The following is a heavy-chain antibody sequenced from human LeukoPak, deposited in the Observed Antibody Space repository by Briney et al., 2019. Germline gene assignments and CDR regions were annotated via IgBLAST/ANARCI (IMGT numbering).Heavy chain of an antibody. Sequence: PSETLSLTCTVSRGSITHSNYYWGWIRQPPGKGLEWIGSRYYTGSTYYSPALKSRVTISLPTPKNQFSLRLTSVTAADTAVYYCARYGLSGLSEINAFDIWGQGTMVTVSS. CDR3: ARYGLSGLSEINAFDI. D-gene: IGHD2-2*01. CDR2: RYYTGST. V-gene: IGHV4-39*07. CDR1: RGSITHSNYY. J-gene: IGHJ3*02.